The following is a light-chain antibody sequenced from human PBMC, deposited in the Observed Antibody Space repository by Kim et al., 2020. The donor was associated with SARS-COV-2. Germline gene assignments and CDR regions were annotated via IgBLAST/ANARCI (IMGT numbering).Light chain of an antibody. V-gene: IGKV1-5*01. CDR2: TAS. CDR3: KHYDSYSVWT. J-gene: IGKJ1*01. Sequence: DIQMTQSPSTLSASVGDTVSITCRASQNIDTWLAWYQKKPGKAPRLLIHTASSLESGVPPRFSGSGSGTEFTLTISSLQPDDSATYYCKHYDSYSVWTFGQGTKVDIK. CDR1: QNIDTW.